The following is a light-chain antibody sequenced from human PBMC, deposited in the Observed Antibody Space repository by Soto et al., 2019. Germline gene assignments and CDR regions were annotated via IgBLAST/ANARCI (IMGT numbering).Light chain of an antibody. CDR1: SGYSTNA. CDR2: INYDGTH. J-gene: IGLJ3*02. V-gene: IGLV4-69*01. Sequence: QAVVTQSPSASASLGASVKLTCTLNSGYSTNAIAWHQQQSEKGPRFLMKINYDGTHSKGDGFFDRFSGSSSGAERHRSISSLQSEDEADYYCQSLGTGLQLFGGGTQLTVL. CDR3: QSLGTGLQL.